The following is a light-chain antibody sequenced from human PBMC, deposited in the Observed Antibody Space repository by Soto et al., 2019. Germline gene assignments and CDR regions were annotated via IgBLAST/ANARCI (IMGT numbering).Light chain of an antibody. Sequence: QSVLTQPPSVSGAPGQRITISCTGTSSNIGVGYDVHWYQHLPGTAPKLLIHTNSNRPSGVPDRFSGSKSGTSASLAITGLQAEDEADYYCQSYDSSLNNDVFGTGTKVTVL. V-gene: IGLV1-40*01. J-gene: IGLJ1*01. CDR1: SSNIGVGYD. CDR3: QSYDSSLNNDV. CDR2: TNS.